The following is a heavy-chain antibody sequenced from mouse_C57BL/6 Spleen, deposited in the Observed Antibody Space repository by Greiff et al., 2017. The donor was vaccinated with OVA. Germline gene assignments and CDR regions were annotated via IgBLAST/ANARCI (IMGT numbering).Heavy chain of an antibody. CDR1: GYTFTSYW. D-gene: IGHD1-1*01. J-gene: IGHJ4*01. CDR2: INPSNGGT. V-gene: IGHV1-53*01. CDR3: ARWSTTVANYYARDY. Sequence: QVQLKQSGTELVKPGASVKLSCKASGYTFTSYWMHWVKQRPGQGLEWIGNINPSNGGTNYNEKFKSKATLTVDKSSSTAYMQLSSLTSEDSAVYYCARWSTTVANYYARDYWGQGTSVTVSS.